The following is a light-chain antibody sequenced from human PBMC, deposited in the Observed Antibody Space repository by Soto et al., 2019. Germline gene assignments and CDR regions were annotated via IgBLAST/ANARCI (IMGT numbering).Light chain of an antibody. J-gene: IGLJ2*01. CDR3: GAWDSSLSVVL. CDR1: TSNIENNY. CDR2: DND. Sequence: QSALTQPPSMSAAPGQKVTISCSGSTSNIENNYVSWYQHLPGTAPTLLIYDNDVRPSGIPDRFSASKSGTSATLGITGLQIGDEADYYCGAWDSSLSVVLFGGGTKLTVL. V-gene: IGLV1-51*01.